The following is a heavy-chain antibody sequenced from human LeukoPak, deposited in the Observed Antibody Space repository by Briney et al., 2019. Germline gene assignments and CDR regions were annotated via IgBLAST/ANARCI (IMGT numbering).Heavy chain of an antibody. V-gene: IGHV4-4*07. CDR2: IYSSGST. Sequence: SETLSLTCTVSGGSINSYYWSWIRQPAGKGLAWIGRIYSSGSTNYNPSLESRVSMSVDTSKNQFSLKLTSVTAADTAVYYCARGGKATVVTMWGEGILVTVSS. CDR3: ARGGKATVVTM. J-gene: IGHJ4*02. D-gene: IGHD4-23*01. CDR1: GGSINSYY.